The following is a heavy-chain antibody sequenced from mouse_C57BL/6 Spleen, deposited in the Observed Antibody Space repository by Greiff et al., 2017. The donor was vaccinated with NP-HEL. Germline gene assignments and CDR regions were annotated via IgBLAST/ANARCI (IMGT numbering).Heavy chain of an antibody. D-gene: IGHD2-5*01. J-gene: IGHJ1*03. Sequence: EVQVVESGGGLVKPGGSLKLSCAASGFTFSDYGMHWVRQAPEKGLEWVAYISSGSSTIYYADTVKGRFTISRDNAKNTLFRQMTSLRSEDTAMYYCARPSNLWYFDVWGTGTTVTVSS. CDR1: GFTFSDYG. V-gene: IGHV5-17*01. CDR3: ARPSNLWYFDV. CDR2: ISSGSSTI.